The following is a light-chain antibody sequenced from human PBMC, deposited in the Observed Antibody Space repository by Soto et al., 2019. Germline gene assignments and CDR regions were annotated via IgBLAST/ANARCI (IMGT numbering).Light chain of an antibody. CDR3: SSYAGSRNLV. Sequence: QSALTQPPSASGSPGQSVTIPCTGTSSDIGGYDYVSWYQQHPGKAPKLLIYGVTERPSGVPDRFSGSKSGNTASLAVSGLQAEDEADYYCSSYAGSRNLVFGTGTKLTVL. CDR2: GVT. J-gene: IGLJ1*01. CDR1: SSDIGGYDY. V-gene: IGLV2-8*01.